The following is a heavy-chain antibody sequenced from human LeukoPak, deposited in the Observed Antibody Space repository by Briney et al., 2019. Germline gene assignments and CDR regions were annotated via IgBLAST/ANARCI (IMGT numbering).Heavy chain of an antibody. CDR3: AADLAVRGDYFDY. CDR1: GFTFTSSA. D-gene: IGHD6-6*01. CDR2: IVVGSGHT. V-gene: IGHV1-58*02. Sequence: SVKVSCKASGFTFTSSAMQWVRQARGQRLEWIGWIVVGSGHTNYARKFQERVTITRDMSTGTAYMELSSLRTEDTAVYYCAADLAVRGDYFDYWGQGTLVTVSS. J-gene: IGHJ4*02.